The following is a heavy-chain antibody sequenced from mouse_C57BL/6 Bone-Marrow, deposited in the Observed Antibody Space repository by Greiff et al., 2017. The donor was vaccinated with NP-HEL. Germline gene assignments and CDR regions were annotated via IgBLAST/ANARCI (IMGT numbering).Heavy chain of an antibody. D-gene: IGHD4-1*01. CDR1: GFTFSDYY. CDR2: ISNGGGST. V-gene: IGHV5-12*01. CDR3: ARTGPYAMDY. J-gene: IGHJ4*01. Sequence: EVKLVESGGGLVQPGGSLKLSCAASGFTFSDYYMYWVRQTPEKRLEWVAYISNGGGSTYYPDTVTGRFTISRDNAKNTLYLQMSRLKSEDTAMYYCARTGPYAMDYWGQGTSVTVSS.